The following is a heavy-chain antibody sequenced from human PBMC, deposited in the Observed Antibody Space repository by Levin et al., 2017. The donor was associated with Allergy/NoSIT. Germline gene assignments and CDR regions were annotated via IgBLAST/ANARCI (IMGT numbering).Heavy chain of an antibody. CDR2: ISSANTYI. D-gene: IGHD1-7*01. CDR3: ARDLSITGTTNFDY. Sequence: GGSLRLSCAASGFTFSSYSMNWVRQAPGKGLEWVSSISSANTYIYYADSVKGRFTISRDNAKNSLYLQMNSLRAEDTAVYYCARDLSITGTTNFDYWGQGILVTVSS. J-gene: IGHJ4*02. V-gene: IGHV3-21*01. CDR1: GFTFSSYS.